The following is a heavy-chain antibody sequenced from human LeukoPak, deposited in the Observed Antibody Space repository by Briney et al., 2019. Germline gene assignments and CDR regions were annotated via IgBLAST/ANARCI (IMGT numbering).Heavy chain of an antibody. J-gene: IGHJ5*02. V-gene: IGHV3-21*01. Sequence: PGGSLRLSCAASGFTFSSYSMNWVRQAPGKGLEWVSSISSSSSYIYYADSVKGRFTISRDNAKNSLYLQMNSLRAEDTAVYYCARDRGQWGYCSSTSCYTSGLSSWGQGTLVTVSS. CDR3: ARDRGQWGYCSSTSCYTSGLSS. CDR2: ISSSSSYI. CDR1: GFTFSSYS. D-gene: IGHD2-2*02.